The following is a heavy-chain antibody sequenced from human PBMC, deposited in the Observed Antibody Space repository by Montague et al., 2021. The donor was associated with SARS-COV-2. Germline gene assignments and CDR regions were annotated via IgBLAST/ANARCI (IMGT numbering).Heavy chain of an antibody. D-gene: IGHD4-17*01. CDR3: VIDHPYGCPRGACDL. Sequence: SETLSLTCTVSGGSITGYSWSWLRRPPGKGLEWIAYNYDSGAVNYTPSLGSRVTISTDTSKNQLSLKVNSVTAADTAVYYCVIDHPYGCPRGACDLWGQGTVVTASS. J-gene: IGHJ3*01. CDR2: NYDSGAV. CDR1: GGSITGYS. V-gene: IGHV4-59*12.